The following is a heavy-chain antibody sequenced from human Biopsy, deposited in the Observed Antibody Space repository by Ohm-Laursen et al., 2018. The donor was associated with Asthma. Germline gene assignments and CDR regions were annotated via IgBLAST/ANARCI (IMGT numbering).Heavy chain of an antibody. CDR2: IHHSGTG. V-gene: IGHV4-31*03. CDR1: GDSITSGGCC. CDR3: VRQSGYRSGWPKLLFVYYGMDV. D-gene: IGHD6-19*01. J-gene: IGHJ6*02. Sequence: TLSLTCTVSGDSITSGGCCWNWIRRHPGKGLEWIGYIHHSGTGYFNPSLKSRVSFSRDTSKNQFSLRLSSVTAADTAQYYCVRQSGYRSGWPKLLFVYYGMDVWGPGTTVTVSS.